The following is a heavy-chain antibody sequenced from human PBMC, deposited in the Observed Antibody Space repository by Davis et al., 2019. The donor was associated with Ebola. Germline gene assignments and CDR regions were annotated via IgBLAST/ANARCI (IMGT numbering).Heavy chain of an antibody. CDR2: ISAYNGNT. J-gene: IGHJ5*02. CDR3: AGVGVGAGP. D-gene: IGHD1-26*01. CDR1: GYTFTSYG. Sequence: ASVKVSCKASGYTFTSYGISWVRQAPGQGLEWMGWISAYNGNTNYAQKFQGRVTITADKSTSTAYMELSSLRSEDKAVYYCAGVGVGAGPWGQGTLVTVSS. V-gene: IGHV1-18*01.